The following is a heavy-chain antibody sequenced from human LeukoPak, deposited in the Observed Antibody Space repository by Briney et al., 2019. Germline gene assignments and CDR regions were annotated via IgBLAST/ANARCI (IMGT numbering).Heavy chain of an antibody. CDR3: AKDLAYYGSGRLDSEISDY. V-gene: IGHV3-30*18. CDR1: GFTFSSYS. J-gene: IGHJ4*02. Sequence: GGSLRLSCAASGFTFSSYSMNWVRQAPGKGLEWVAVISYDGSNKYYADSVKGRFTISRDNSKNTLYLQMNSLRAEDTAVYYCAKDLAYYGSGRLDSEISDYWGQGTLVTVSS. D-gene: IGHD3-10*01. CDR2: ISYDGSNK.